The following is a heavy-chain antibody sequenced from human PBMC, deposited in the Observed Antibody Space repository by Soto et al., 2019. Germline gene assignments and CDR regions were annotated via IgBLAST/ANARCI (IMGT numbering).Heavy chain of an antibody. D-gene: IGHD3-22*01. CDR2: ISAYNGNT. J-gene: IGHJ3*02. V-gene: IGHV1-18*01. CDR3: ARAQTYYYDSSGYYYVRSTRPKRDAFDI. Sequence: ASVKVSCKASGYTFTSYGISWVRQAPGQGLEWMGWISAYNGNTNYAQKLQGRVTISVDTSKNQFSLKLSSVTAADTAVYYCARAQTYYYDSSGYYYVRSTRPKRDAFDIWGQGTMVTVSS. CDR1: GYTFTSYG.